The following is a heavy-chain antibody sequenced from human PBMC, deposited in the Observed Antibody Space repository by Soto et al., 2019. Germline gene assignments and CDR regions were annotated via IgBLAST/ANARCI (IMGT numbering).Heavy chain of an antibody. CDR3: ALRGHSYQVY. CDR1: EGSIVGRSYY. J-gene: IGHJ4*02. V-gene: IGHV4-39*01. CDR2: IYYSGST. D-gene: IGHD5-18*01. Sequence: FELLCVTNSVAEGSIVGRSYYRGWIRQTPGKGLEWIESIYYSGSTYYNPSLKSRVTISVDTSKNQFSLKLSSVTAADTAVYYCALRGHSYQVYWGQGTLVTVSS.